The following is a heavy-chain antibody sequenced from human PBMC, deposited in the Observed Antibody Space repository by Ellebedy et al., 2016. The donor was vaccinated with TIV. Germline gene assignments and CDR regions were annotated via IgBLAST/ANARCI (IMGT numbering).Heavy chain of an antibody. Sequence: PGGSLRLSCAASGFTFSSFAMSWVRKAPGIGLEWVSAIGDDAVATHYADSVKGRFTISSDNFGNMLYLQMNSLGAEDTAVYYCAREGGTYYSSPFDQWGQGTPFTVSS. CDR1: GFTFSSFA. D-gene: IGHD1-26*01. J-gene: IGHJ4*02. CDR3: AREGGTYYSSPFDQ. V-gene: IGHV3-23*01. CDR2: IGDDAVAT.